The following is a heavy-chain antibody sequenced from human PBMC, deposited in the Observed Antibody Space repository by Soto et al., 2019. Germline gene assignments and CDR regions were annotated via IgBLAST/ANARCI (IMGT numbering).Heavy chain of an antibody. CDR3: ARLIGNSWLDS. CDR2: IDPSDSYT. Sequence: GESLKISCNGSGYSFTSYWISWVRQMPGKGLEWMGRIDPSDSYTNYSPSIQGHVTISVDKSINTAYLQWSSLKASDSAMYYCARLIGNSWLDSWGQGTLVTVSS. V-gene: IGHV5-10-1*01. J-gene: IGHJ5*01. D-gene: IGHD2-8*01. CDR1: GYSFTSYW.